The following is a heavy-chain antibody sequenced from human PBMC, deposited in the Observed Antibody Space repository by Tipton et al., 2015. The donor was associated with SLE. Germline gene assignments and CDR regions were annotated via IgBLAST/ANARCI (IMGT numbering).Heavy chain of an antibody. CDR2: IKQDGSEK. Sequence: SLRLSCAASGFTFSSYWMSWVRQAPGKGLEWVANIKQDGSEKYYVDSVKGRFTISRHNAKNSLYLQMNSLRAEDTAVYYCAREAYSGSSFDYWGQGTLVTVSS. J-gene: IGHJ4*02. V-gene: IGHV3-7*01. D-gene: IGHD1-26*01. CDR3: AREAYSGSSFDY. CDR1: GFTFSSYW.